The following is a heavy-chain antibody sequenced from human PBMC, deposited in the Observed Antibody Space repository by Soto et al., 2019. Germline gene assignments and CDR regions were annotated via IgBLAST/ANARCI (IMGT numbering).Heavy chain of an antibody. D-gene: IGHD6-13*01. J-gene: IGHJ5*02. CDR2: IFHSGST. CDR1: GGSITSGGFY. Sequence: QVQLQESGPGLVKPSQTLSLTCSVSGGSITSGGFYWSWIRQHPEKGLEWIAYIFHSGSTDFNPSLNGRIIISADTSKNQFSLKLTSVTAADTAVYYCVRGGIASNWFDPWGQGTLVTVSS. CDR3: VRGGIASNWFDP. V-gene: IGHV4-31*03.